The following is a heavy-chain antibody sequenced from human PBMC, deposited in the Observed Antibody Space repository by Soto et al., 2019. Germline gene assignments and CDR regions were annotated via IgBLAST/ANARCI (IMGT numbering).Heavy chain of an antibody. D-gene: IGHD6-19*01. V-gene: IGHV3-53*02. CDR1: GFTVSSNY. Sequence: EVQLVETGGGLIQPGGSLRLSCAASGFTVSSNYMSWVRQAPGKGLEWVSVIYSGGSTYYADSVKGRFTISRDNSKNTLYLQMNSVRAEDTAVDYCSRGYSSGGGGTFDYWGQGTLVTVSS. J-gene: IGHJ4*02. CDR3: SRGYSSGGGGTFDY. CDR2: IYSGGST.